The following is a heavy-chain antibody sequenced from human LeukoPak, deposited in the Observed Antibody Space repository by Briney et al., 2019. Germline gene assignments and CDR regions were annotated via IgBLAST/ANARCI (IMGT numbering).Heavy chain of an antibody. CDR3: ARDFAPLWISAAAGTF. D-gene: IGHD6-13*01. V-gene: IGHV3-23*01. CDR1: GFTFSSYA. CDR2: AGGGGVNT. J-gene: IGHJ4*02. Sequence: GGSLRLSCAASGFTFSSYAMSWVRQAPGKGLQWVSAAGGGGVNTYYADSVKGRFTITRDNSKNTLYLQMNSLRAEDTAIYYCARDFAPLWISAAAGTFWGQGTLVTVS.